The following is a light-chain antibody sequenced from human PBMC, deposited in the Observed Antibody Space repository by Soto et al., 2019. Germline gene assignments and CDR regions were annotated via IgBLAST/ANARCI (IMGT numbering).Light chain of an antibody. Sequence: ESALTPSPGTLSLSHGERATLSCRASESISSSYLAWYLQRPGQAPRLLIYGASSRVTGIPDRFSGSGSGTDFTLTISRLEPEDFAVYYCQQFISSPRSFGGGTKVDVK. V-gene: IGKV3-20*01. CDR1: ESISSSY. CDR2: GAS. J-gene: IGKJ4*01. CDR3: QQFISSPRS.